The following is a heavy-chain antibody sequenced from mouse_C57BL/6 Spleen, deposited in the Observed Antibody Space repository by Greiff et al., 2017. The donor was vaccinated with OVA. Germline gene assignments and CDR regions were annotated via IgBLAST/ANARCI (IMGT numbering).Heavy chain of an antibody. Sequence: EVKVVESGGGLVKPGGSLKLSCAASGFTFSDYGMHWVRQAPEKGLEWVAYISSGSSTIYYADTVKGRFTISRDNAKKPLFLQMTSLRSEDTAMYYCANDYDGAWFAYWGQGTLVTVSA. CDR3: ANDYDGAWFAY. D-gene: IGHD2-4*01. J-gene: IGHJ3*01. V-gene: IGHV5-17*01. CDR2: ISSGSSTI. CDR1: GFTFSDYG.